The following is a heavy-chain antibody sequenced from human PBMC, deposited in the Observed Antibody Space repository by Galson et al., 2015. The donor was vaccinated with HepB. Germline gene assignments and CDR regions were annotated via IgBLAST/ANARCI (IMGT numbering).Heavy chain of an antibody. CDR1: GFTFSSYA. CDR2: ISYDGSNK. CDR3: ARDVCSSTSCSPYGMDV. J-gene: IGHJ6*02. V-gene: IGHV3-30-3*01. Sequence: SLRLSCAASGFTFSSYAMQWVRQAPGKGLEWVAVISYDGSNKYYADSVKGRFTISRDNSKNTLYLQMNSLRAEDTAVYYCARDVCSSTSCSPYGMDVWGQGTTVTVSS. D-gene: IGHD2-2*01.